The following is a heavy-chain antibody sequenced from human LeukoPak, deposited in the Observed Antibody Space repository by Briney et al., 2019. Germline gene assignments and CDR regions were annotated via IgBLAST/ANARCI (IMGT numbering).Heavy chain of an antibody. V-gene: IGHV1-24*01. CDR1: GYTLTELS. J-gene: IGHJ6*02. CDR3: ATDPPSTGPNYYYGMDV. CDR2: FDPEDGET. Sequence: ASVKVSCKVSGYTLTELSMHWVRQAPGKGLEWMGGFDPEDGETIYAQKFQGRVTMTEDTSTDTAYMELSSLRSEDTAVYYCATDPPSTGPNYYYGMDVWGQGTTVTVSS. D-gene: IGHD1-7*01.